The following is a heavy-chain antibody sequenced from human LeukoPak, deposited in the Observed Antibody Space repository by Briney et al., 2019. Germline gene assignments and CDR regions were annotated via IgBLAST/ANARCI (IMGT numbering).Heavy chain of an antibody. CDR1: GGSISSYY. CDR3: ARDQGASLFDY. D-gene: IGHD1-26*01. CDR2: IYYSGST. J-gene: IGHJ4*02. Sequence: SETLSLTCTVSGGSISSYYWSWIRQPPGKGLEWIGYIYYSGSTNYNPSLKSRVTISVDTSKNQFSLKLSSVTAADTAVYYCARDQGASLFDYWGQGTLVTVSS. V-gene: IGHV4-59*13.